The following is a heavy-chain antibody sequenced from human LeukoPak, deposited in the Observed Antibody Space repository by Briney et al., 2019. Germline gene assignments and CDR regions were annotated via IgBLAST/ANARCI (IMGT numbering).Heavy chain of an antibody. CDR3: ARDSSGWYYSDY. D-gene: IGHD6-19*01. CDR2: ISAYNGNT. Sequence: ASVKVSCKASGGTFSSYAISWVRQAPGQGLEWMGWISAYNGNTNYAQKLQGRVTMTTDTSTSTAYMELRSLRSDDTAVYYCARDSSGWYYSDYWGQGTLVTVSS. J-gene: IGHJ4*02. V-gene: IGHV1-18*01. CDR1: GGTFSSYA.